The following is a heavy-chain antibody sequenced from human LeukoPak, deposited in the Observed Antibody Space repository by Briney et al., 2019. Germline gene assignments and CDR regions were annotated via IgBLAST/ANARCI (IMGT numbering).Heavy chain of an antibody. V-gene: IGHV3-23*01. CDR1: GFTFSSYA. Sequence: GGSLRLSCAASGFTFSSYAMSWARQAPGKGLEWVSAIYGSGDTTYYADSVKGRFTVSRDNSKNTLYLQMDGLRADDTAVYYCAKMAGMTRQVYYMDVWGKGATVTVSS. CDR2: IYGSGDTT. J-gene: IGHJ6*03. D-gene: IGHD5-24*01. CDR3: AKMAGMTRQVYYMDV.